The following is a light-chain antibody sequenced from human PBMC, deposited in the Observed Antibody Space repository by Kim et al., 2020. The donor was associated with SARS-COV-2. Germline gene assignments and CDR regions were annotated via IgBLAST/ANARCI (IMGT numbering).Light chain of an antibody. Sequence: EIVLTQSPGTLSLSLGERATLSCRASQSLTSNYLAWYQAKPGQAPRLLIYGASSRATGIPARFIGSGSGTDFTLTINRREPEDFAVYYFQQYHDSPRTFGGGTKVDIK. CDR1: QSLTSNY. J-gene: IGKJ4*01. CDR2: GAS. V-gene: IGKV3-20*01. CDR3: QQYHDSPRT.